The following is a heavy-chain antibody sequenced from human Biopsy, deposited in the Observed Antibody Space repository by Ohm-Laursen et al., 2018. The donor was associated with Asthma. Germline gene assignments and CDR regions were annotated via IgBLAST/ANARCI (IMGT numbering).Heavy chain of an antibody. CDR3: AGFCSGGNCPDH. V-gene: IGHV4-59*01. Sequence: PSETLSLTCTVSGVSTRSYYWTWIRQPPGKGLEWIGNIHYSGSTYSNPSLKSRVTISVDTSKKQISLRLSSVIAADTAVYYCAGFCSGGNCPDHWGQGTLVTVSS. CDR1: GVSTRSYY. CDR2: IHYSGST. D-gene: IGHD2-15*01. J-gene: IGHJ4*02.